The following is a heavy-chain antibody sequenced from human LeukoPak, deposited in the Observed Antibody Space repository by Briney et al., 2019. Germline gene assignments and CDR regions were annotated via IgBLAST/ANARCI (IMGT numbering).Heavy chain of an antibody. V-gene: IGHV1-24*01. J-gene: IGHJ5*02. Sequence: ASVKVSCKVSGYTLTELFMHWVRQAPGKGLEWMGGFDPEDGETIYAQKFQGRVTMTEDTSTDTAYTELSSLRSEDTAVYYCASTVTTHWFDPWGQGTLVTVSS. CDR2: FDPEDGET. D-gene: IGHD4-17*01. CDR3: ASTVTTHWFDP. CDR1: GYTLTELF.